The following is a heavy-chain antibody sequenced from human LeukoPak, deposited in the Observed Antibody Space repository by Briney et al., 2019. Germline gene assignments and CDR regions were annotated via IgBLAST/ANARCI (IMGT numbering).Heavy chain of an antibody. Sequence: GGSLRLSCAASGFTFSSYSMNWVRQAPGKGLEWVSAISGSGGSTYYADSVKGRFTISRDNSKNTLYLQMNSLRAEDTAVYYRARGNYYDSLRGAFDIWGQGTMVTVSS. CDR2: ISGSGGST. V-gene: IGHV3-23*01. J-gene: IGHJ3*02. CDR3: ARGNYYDSLRGAFDI. CDR1: GFTFSSYS. D-gene: IGHD3-22*01.